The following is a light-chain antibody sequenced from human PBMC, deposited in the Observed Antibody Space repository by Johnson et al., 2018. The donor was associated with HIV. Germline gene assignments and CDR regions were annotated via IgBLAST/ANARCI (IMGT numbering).Light chain of an antibody. Sequence: QSVLTQPPSVSAAPGQKDTISCSGSSSNIGNNYVSWYQQVPGTAPKLLIYENNKRPSGIPDRFSGSKSGTSATLGITGLQTGDEADYYCGTWDSSLSGTSYVFGTGTKVTVL. CDR2: ENN. CDR1: SSNIGNNY. J-gene: IGLJ1*01. V-gene: IGLV1-51*01. CDR3: GTWDSSLSGTSYV.